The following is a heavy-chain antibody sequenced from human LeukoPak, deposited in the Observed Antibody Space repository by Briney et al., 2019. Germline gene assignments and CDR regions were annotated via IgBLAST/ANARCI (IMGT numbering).Heavy chain of an antibody. J-gene: IGHJ6*02. Sequence: ASVKVSCKASGYTFTSYDINWVRQATGQGLEWMGWMNPNSGNTGYAQKFQGRVTMTRNTSISTAYMELSSLRSEDTAVYYCARRYRSTSLLGGYYYYGMDVWGQGTTVTVSS. V-gene: IGHV1-8*01. CDR2: MNPNSGNT. CDR3: ARRYRSTSLLGGYYYYGMDV. D-gene: IGHD2-2*01. CDR1: GYTFTSYD.